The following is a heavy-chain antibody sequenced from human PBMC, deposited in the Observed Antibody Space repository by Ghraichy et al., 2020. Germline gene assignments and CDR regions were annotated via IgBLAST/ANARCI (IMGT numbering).Heavy chain of an antibody. Sequence: GGSLRLSCAASGLTFSSYGMHWVRQAPGKGLEWVAFISRDSTRKYFIDSVRGRFTISRDNSKSTLFLQMDSLRAEDTAVYYCANDLIHHDRNVNYWGDPDNWGQGTLVTVSP. D-gene: IGHD5-24*01. V-gene: IGHV3-30*18. CDR2: ISRDSTRK. CDR3: ANDLIHHDRNVNYWGDPDN. CDR1: GLTFSSYG. J-gene: IGHJ4*02.